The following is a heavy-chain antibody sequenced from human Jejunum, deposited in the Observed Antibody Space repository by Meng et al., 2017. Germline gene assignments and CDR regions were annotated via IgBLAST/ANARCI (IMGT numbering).Heavy chain of an antibody. CDR1: GGYMSNNF. V-gene: IGHV4-59*01. CDR2: IHSSGRA. Sequence: QVQAQVSGPGLAKPSETLSLTCTVSGGYMSNNFWSWIRQPPGGRLEWIGYIHSSGRATYNPSLNSRVTISVDTSKYHFSLRLSSVTAADTAVYYCATNRGPSNYFFDYWGQGTLVTVSS. D-gene: IGHD2/OR15-2a*01. J-gene: IGHJ4*01. CDR3: ATNRGPSNYFFDY.